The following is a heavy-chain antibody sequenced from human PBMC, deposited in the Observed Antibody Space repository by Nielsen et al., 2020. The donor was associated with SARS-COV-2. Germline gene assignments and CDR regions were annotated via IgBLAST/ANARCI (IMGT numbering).Heavy chain of an antibody. CDR1: GFTFDDYA. Sequence: SLKISCAASGFTFDDYAMHWVRQAPGKGLEWVSGISWNSGSIGYADSVKGRFTISRDNAMNSLYLQMNSLRAEDTALYYCAKDISGWYYFDYWGQGTLVTVSS. V-gene: IGHV3-9*01. J-gene: IGHJ4*02. CDR3: AKDISGWYYFDY. D-gene: IGHD6-19*01. CDR2: ISWNSGSI.